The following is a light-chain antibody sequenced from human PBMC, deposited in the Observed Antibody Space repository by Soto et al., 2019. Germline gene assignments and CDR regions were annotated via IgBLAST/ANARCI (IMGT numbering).Light chain of an antibody. V-gene: IGLV2-14*01. CDR3: SSYTSSSSWV. Sequence: QSALTQPASVSGSPGQSITISCTGTSSDVGGYNYVSWYPQHPGKAPKLMIYEVSNRPPGVSNRFSGSKSGNTASLTISGLKAEDEADYYCSSYTSSSSWVFGGGTKLTVL. CDR2: EVS. J-gene: IGLJ3*02. CDR1: SSDVGGYNY.